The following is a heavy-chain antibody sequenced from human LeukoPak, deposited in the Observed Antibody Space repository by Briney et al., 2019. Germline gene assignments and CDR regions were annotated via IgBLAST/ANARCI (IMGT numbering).Heavy chain of an antibody. V-gene: IGHV4-38-2*02. Sequence: PSETLSLTCTVSGYSISSGYYWGWIRQPPGKGLEWIGSIYHSGSTYYNPSLKSRVTISVDTSKNQFSLKLSSVTAADTAVYYCAREDAEGGLDYWGQGTLVTVSS. J-gene: IGHJ4*02. CDR1: GYSISSGYY. CDR3: AREDAEGGLDY. D-gene: IGHD2-15*01. CDR2: IYHSGST.